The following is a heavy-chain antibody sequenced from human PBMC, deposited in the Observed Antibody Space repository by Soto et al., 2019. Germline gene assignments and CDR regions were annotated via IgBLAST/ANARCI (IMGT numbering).Heavy chain of an antibody. V-gene: IGHV3-23*01. CDR1: GFTFSSYA. CDR3: AKVSAETGYYGLNWFDP. D-gene: IGHD3-9*01. CDR2: ISGSGGST. Sequence: GGSLRLSCAASGFTFSSYAMSWVRQAPGKGLEWVSAISGSGGSTYYADSVKGRFTISRDNSKNTLYLQMNSLRAEDTAVYYCAKVSAETGYYGLNWFDPWGQGTLVTVSS. J-gene: IGHJ5*02.